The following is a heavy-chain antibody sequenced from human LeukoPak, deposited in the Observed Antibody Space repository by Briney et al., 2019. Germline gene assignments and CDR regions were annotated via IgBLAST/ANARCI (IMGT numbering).Heavy chain of an antibody. Sequence: GGSLRLSCLAYGFSLNTNAVSWVRQTPGKGLEWVSGISGSGADTYYADSVKGRFNISRDISSDTVFLQLTNVRPEDTAGYYCARMPDTELAGTWGYYLDHWGQGTRVTVSA. CDR2: ISGSGADT. V-gene: IGHV3-23*01. D-gene: IGHD6-13*01. CDR1: GFSLNTNA. J-gene: IGHJ4*02. CDR3: ARMPDTELAGTWGYYLDH.